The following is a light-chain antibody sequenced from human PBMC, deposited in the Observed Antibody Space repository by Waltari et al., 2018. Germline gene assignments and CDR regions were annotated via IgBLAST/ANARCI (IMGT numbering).Light chain of an antibody. V-gene: IGKV2-28*01. CDR1: QSLLHSNGYNY. Sequence: DIVMTQSPLSLSVTPGEPASLSCSSSQSLLHSNGYNYLDWYLQKPGQSPQLLIYLGSNRASGVPDRFSGSGSGTDFTLKISRVEAEDVGVYYCMQALQTPYTFGQGTKLEIK. J-gene: IGKJ2*01. CDR2: LGS. CDR3: MQALQTPYT.